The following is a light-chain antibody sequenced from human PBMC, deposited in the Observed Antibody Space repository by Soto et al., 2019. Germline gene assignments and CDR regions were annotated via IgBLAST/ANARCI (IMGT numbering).Light chain of an antibody. CDR2: DAS. CDR1: QSLNIY. CDR3: QQRRSWPIT. J-gene: IGKJ5*01. V-gene: IGKV3-11*01. Sequence: EIVLTQSPATLSLSPGERATLSCRASQSLNIYLAWYQQKPGQAPRLLIYDASNRATGIPARFSGSGSDTDFTLTISSLDPEDFAVYYCQQRRSWPITFGQGTRLEIK.